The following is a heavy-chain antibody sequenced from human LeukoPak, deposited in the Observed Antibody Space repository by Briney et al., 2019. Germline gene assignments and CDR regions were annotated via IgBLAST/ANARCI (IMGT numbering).Heavy chain of an antibody. Sequence: TSETLSLTCAVYGGSFSGYYWSWIRQPPGKGLEWIGEINHSGSTNYNPSLKSRVTISVDTSKNQFSLKLSSVTAADTAVYYCARERPSYYDILTGYYPRSLPYYFDYWGQGTLVTVSS. CDR1: GGSFSGYY. CDR3: ARERPSYYDILTGYYPRSLPYYFDY. D-gene: IGHD3-9*01. J-gene: IGHJ4*02. CDR2: INHSGST. V-gene: IGHV4-34*01.